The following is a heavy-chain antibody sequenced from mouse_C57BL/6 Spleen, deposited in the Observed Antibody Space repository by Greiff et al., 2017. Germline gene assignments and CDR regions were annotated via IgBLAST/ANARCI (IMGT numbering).Heavy chain of an antibody. Sequence: QVQLKQPGAELVKPGASVKLSCKASGYTFTSYWMHWVKQRPGRGLEWIGRIDPNSGGTKYNAKFKSKATLTVDKPSSPANMQLSSLTSEDSAVYYCAREGDGYYLAYWGQGTLVTVSA. J-gene: IGHJ3*01. V-gene: IGHV1-72*01. CDR1: GYTFTSYW. CDR3: AREGDGYYLAY. CDR2: IDPNSGGT. D-gene: IGHD2-3*01.